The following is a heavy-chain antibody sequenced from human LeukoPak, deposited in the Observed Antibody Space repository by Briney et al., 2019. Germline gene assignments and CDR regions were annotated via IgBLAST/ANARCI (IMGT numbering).Heavy chain of an antibody. Sequence: GGSLRLSCAASGFTFSTYWMHWVRQAPGKGLVWISRINSDGSSTSYADSVKGRFTISRDNAKNTLYVQMNSLRAEDTAVYYCARDLPTGSDYFDYWGQGTLVTVSS. D-gene: IGHD6-6*01. CDR2: INSDGSST. CDR3: ARDLPTGSDYFDY. J-gene: IGHJ4*02. V-gene: IGHV3-74*01. CDR1: GFTFSTYW.